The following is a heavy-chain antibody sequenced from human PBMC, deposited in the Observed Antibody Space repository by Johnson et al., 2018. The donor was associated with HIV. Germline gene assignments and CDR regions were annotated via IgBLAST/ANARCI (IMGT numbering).Heavy chain of an antibody. D-gene: IGHD2-15*01. J-gene: IGHJ3*02. CDR1: GFTFSNFW. Sequence: VQLVESGGGLVQPGGSLRLSCAASGFTFSNFWMSWVRQAPGRGPEWVANIKQDGSEQYYVDSVKGRFTISRDNAKRSLYVEMNSLRAEDTAVYYCARDAPYCSGGTCYSDAFDIWGQGTMVTVSS. V-gene: IGHV3-7*01. CDR2: IKQDGSEQ. CDR3: ARDAPYCSGGTCYSDAFDI.